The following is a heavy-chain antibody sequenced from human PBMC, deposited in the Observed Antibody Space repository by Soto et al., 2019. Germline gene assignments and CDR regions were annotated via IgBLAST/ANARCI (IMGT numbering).Heavy chain of an antibody. CDR1: GVSISSSTW. J-gene: IGHJ6*02. CDR3: ERAVAYNWNYGDYYYGMDV. Sequence: PSETLSLTCAVSGVSISSSTWWSWVRQPPGQGLEWIGEIYHSGSTNYNPSLKSRVTISVDKSKNQSSLKMSSVTDEETDVYYCERAVAYNWNYGDYYYGMDVWCQGTTVT. D-gene: IGHD1-7*01. CDR2: IYHSGST. V-gene: IGHV4-4*02.